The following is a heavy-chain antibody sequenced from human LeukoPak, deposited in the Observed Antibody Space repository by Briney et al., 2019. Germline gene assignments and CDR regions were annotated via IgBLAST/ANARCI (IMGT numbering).Heavy chain of an antibody. D-gene: IGHD2-2*01. J-gene: IGHJ6*03. V-gene: IGHV1-69*13. CDR1: GGTFSSYA. Sequence: SVKVSCKASGGTFSSYAISWVRQAPGQGLEWMGGIIPIFGTATYAQKFQGRVTITADESTSTAYMELSSLRSEDTAVYYCARDSRDIVVVPAAPRDYYYYYMDVWGKGTTVTVSS. CDR2: IIPIFGTA. CDR3: ARDSRDIVVVPAAPRDYYYYYMDV.